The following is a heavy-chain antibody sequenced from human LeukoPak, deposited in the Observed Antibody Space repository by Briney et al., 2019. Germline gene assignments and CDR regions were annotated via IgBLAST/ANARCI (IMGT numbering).Heavy chain of an antibody. CDR2: IGIDSGNT. CDR1: GFRFSDYS. D-gene: IGHD5-24*01. Sequence: GGSLRLSCAASGFRFSDYSMNWVRQAPGKGLGWISYIGIDSGNTNYADSVKGRFTISGDKAKNSLYLQMNSLRVEDRAVYYCARDYKYAFDNWGQGTLVTVSS. CDR3: ARDYKYAFDN. J-gene: IGHJ4*02. V-gene: IGHV3-48*01.